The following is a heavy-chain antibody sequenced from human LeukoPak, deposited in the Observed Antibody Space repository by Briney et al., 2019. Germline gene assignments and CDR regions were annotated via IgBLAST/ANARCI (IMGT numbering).Heavy chain of an antibody. D-gene: IGHD3-10*01. CDR3: ARPRMVRGVAYDY. J-gene: IGHJ4*02. V-gene: IGHV1-69*13. CDR2: IIPIFGTA. CDR1: GGTFSSYA. Sequence: ASVKVSCKASGGTFSSYAISWVRQAPGQGLEWMGGIIPIFGTANYAQKFQGRVTITADESTSTAYMELSSLRSEDTAVCYCARPRMVRGVAYDYWGQGTLVTVSS.